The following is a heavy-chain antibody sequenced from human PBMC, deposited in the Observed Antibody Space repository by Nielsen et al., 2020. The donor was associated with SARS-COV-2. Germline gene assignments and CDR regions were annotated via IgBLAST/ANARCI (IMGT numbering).Heavy chain of an antibody. D-gene: IGHD3-10*01. CDR3: ARSSSDLGYYGMDV. J-gene: IGHJ6*02. V-gene: IGHV2-70*01. CDR1: GFSLSTSGMC. CDR2: IDWDDDK. Sequence: SGPTLVRPTQTLTLTCTFSGFSLSTSGMCVSWIRQPPGKALEWLALIDWDDDKYYSTSLKTRLTISKDTSKNQVVLTMTNMDPVDTATYYCARSSSDLGYYGMDVWGQGTTVTVSS.